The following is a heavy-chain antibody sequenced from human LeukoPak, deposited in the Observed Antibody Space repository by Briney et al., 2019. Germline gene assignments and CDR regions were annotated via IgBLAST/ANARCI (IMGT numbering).Heavy chain of an antibody. CDR1: GGSFSGYY. J-gene: IGHJ3*02. D-gene: IGHD5-24*01. CDR3: ARETNYPDSPGFHAFEI. V-gene: IGHV4-34*01. Sequence: PSETLSLTCAVYGGSFSGYYWSWIRQPPGKGLEWIGEINHSGSTNYNPSLKSRVTISVDTSKNQFSLKLSSVTAADTAVYYCARETNYPDSPGFHAFEIWGQGTLVTVSS. CDR2: INHSGST.